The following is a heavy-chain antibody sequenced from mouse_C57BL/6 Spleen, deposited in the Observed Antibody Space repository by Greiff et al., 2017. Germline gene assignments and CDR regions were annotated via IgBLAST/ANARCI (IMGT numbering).Heavy chain of an antibody. CDR1: GYTFTEYT. CDR3: ARHDSYYYGSSYGYFDV. J-gene: IGHJ1*03. Sequence: VQLQPSGAELVKPGASVKLSCKASGYTFTEYTIHWVKQRSGQGLEWIGWFYPGSGSIKYNEKFKDKAPLTADKSSSTVYMELSRLTSEDSAVYFCARHDSYYYGSSYGYFDVWGTGTTVTVSS. D-gene: IGHD1-1*01. V-gene: IGHV1-62-2*01. CDR2: FYPGSGSI.